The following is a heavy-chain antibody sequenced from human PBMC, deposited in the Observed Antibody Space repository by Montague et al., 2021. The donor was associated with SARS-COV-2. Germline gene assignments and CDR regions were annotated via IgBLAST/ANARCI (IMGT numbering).Heavy chain of an antibody. Sequence: SETLSLTCTVSGDSISSGGYFWGWIRQPPGKGLEWIASIHIGGTSYLNPSLKSRVTISIDSSKNQFSLNVTSVTAADTAVYFCAGRRDWYLGNWGQGTLAPVSS. D-gene: IGHD3/OR15-3a*01. CDR1: GDSISSGGYF. V-gene: IGHV4-39*07. J-gene: IGHJ4*02. CDR3: AGRRDWYLGN. CDR2: IHIGGTS.